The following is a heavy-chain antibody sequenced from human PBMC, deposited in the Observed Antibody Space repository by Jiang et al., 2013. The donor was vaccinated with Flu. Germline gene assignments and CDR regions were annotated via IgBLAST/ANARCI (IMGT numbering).Heavy chain of an antibody. Sequence: GSGLVKPSQTLSLSCTVSGASINSGGYYWSWLRQLPGKGLEWIGYIYYTGTTHLNPSLQSRVTMSVDTSENQCSLRLTSVTAADTAVYYCARATYYFHSGGSDSDAFDMWGQGTVVTVSS. V-gene: IGHV4-31*03. CDR2: IYYTGTT. D-gene: IGHD3-22*01. J-gene: IGHJ3*02. CDR1: GASINSGGYY. CDR3: ARATYYFHSGGSDSDAFDM.